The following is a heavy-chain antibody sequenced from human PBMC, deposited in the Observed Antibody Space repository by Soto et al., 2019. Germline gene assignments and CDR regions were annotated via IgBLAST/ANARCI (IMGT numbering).Heavy chain of an antibody. J-gene: IGHJ6*04. Sequence: AASVKVSCKASGGTFSSYAISWVRQAPGQGLEWMGGIIPIFGTANYAQKFQGRVTITADKSTSTAYMELSSLRSEDTAVYYCASSRHRNDDCSSGPGYYYGIDVWGKGTTVTVSS. CDR3: ASSRHRNDDCSSGPGYYYGIDV. CDR1: GGTFSSYA. V-gene: IGHV1-69*06. D-gene: IGHD3-3*01. CDR2: IIPIFGTA.